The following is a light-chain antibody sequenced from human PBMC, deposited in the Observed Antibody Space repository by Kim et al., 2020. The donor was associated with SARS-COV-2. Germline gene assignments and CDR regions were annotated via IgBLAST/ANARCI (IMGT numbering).Light chain of an antibody. Sequence: GQSGTISCTGTSRNVGGYNYVSWYQQHPGKAPKIMIYDVSKRPSGVPDRFSGSKSGSTASLTISGLQAEDEADYYCCSYAGSYTYVFGTGTKVTVL. CDR2: DVS. J-gene: IGLJ1*01. CDR3: CSYAGSYTYV. CDR1: SRNVGGYNY. V-gene: IGLV2-11*01.